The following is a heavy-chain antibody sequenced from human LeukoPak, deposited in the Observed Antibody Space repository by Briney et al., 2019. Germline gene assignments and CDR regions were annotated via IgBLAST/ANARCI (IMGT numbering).Heavy chain of an antibody. V-gene: IGHV3-21*04. CDR3: AKDNPTWAVSGAMDV. CDR2: ITSGSNYI. Sequence: GGSLRLSCAASGFTFSSYSMNWVRQAPGKGLEWVSSITSGSNYIYYAHSVKGRFTTSRDNAKKSLYLQMDSLRTEDTALYYCAKDNPTWAVSGAMDVWGKGTTVTVSS. D-gene: IGHD3-10*01. CDR1: GFTFSSYS. J-gene: IGHJ6*03.